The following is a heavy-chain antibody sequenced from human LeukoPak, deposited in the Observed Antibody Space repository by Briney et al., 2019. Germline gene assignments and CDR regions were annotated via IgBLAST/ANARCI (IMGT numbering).Heavy chain of an antibody. CDR3: ARARNDYDSNGFSFLDY. V-gene: IGHV3-48*03. CDR2: ISSSGTTI. J-gene: IGHJ4*02. Sequence: AGGSLRLSCAASGFLFSSYEMNWVRQAPGRGLEWIAYISSSGTTIHYADSVKGRFTISRDNSKNTLYLQMNSLRAEDTALYYCARARNDYDSNGFSFLDYWGQGTLVTVSS. CDR1: GFLFSSYE. D-gene: IGHD3-22*01.